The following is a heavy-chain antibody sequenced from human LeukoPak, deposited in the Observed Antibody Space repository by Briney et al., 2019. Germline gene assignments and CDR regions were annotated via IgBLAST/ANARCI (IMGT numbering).Heavy chain of an antibody. Sequence: SETLSLTCNVSSGSLRENYWSWIRQSPGKGLEWIAEINHSGSTNYNPSLKSRVTISADTSKNQFSLRLSSVTAADTAVYYCARLQFSSGGYYAFDSWGQGSQVSVSS. CDR3: ARLQFSSGGYYAFDS. CDR1: SGSLRENY. V-gene: IGHV4-34*01. D-gene: IGHD3-3*01. CDR2: INHSGST. J-gene: IGHJ4*02.